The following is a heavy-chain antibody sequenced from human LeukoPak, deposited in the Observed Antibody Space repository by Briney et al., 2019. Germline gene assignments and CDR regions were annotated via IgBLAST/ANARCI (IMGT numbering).Heavy chain of an antibody. D-gene: IGHD5-24*01. CDR1: GFTFSSYW. CDR3: ARGRRDGYNDFDY. CDR2: IKQDGSEK. V-gene: IGHV3-7*01. J-gene: IGHJ4*02. Sequence: GGSLRLSCAASGFTFSSYWMSWVRQASGKGLEWVANIKQDGSEKYYVDSVRGRFTISRDNAKNSLYLQMNSLRAEDTAVYYCARGRRDGYNDFDYWGQGTLVTVSS.